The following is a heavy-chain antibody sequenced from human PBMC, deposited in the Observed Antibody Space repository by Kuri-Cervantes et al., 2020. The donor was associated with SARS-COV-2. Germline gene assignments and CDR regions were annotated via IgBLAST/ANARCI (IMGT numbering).Heavy chain of an antibody. CDR2: ISGDGGST. J-gene: IGHJ6*03. D-gene: IGHD3-10*01. CDR3: ARSDRVRELFSRMRYYYYYFMGV. CDR1: GFMFNDYA. V-gene: IGHV3-23*01. Sequence: GESLKISCRASGFMFNDYAMSWVRQAPGKGLEWVSGISGDGGSTYYADSVKGRFTVSRDNPTKPLYLQMNSLRAEDTAVYYCARSDRVRELFSRMRYYYYYFMGVWGNGTTVTVSS.